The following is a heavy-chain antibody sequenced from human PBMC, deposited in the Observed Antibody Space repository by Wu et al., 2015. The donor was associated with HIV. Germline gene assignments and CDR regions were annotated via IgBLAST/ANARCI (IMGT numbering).Heavy chain of an antibody. Sequence: QVQLVQSGAEVKKPGASVKVSCKASGYTFTGYYIHWVRQAPGQGLEWMGRIHPSGGVTLYAQKFQGRITLTRDTSSSTVYMDLTSLRSDDTALYYCARDQAGQRNDAFDIWGRGTMVTVSS. V-gene: IGHV1-46*01. D-gene: IGHD6-25*01. CDR3: ARDQAGQRNDAFDI. J-gene: IGHJ3*02. CDR1: GYTFTGYY. CDR2: IHPSGGVT.